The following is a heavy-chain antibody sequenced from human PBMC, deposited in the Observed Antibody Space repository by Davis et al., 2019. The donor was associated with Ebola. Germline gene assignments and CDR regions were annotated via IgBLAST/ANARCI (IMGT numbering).Heavy chain of an antibody. CDR3: ICSQQPFDY. D-gene: IGHD3-10*02. CDR2: IRSKANSYAK. J-gene: IGHJ4*02. CDR1: GFTFSGSA. Sequence: GGSLRLSCAASGFTFSGSAMHRVRQASGKGLEWVGRIRSKANSYAKAYVASVKGRFTISRDDSKNTAYLQMNSLKTEDTAVYYCICSQQPFDYWGQGTLVTVSS. V-gene: IGHV3-73*01.